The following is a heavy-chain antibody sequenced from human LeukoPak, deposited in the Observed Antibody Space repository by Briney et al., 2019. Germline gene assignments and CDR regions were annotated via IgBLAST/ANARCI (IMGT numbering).Heavy chain of an antibody. Sequence: GGSLRLSCAASEFTFSNYAMSWVRQAPGKGLEWVSAISGSGGSTYYADSVKGRFTISRDNSKNTLYLQMNSLRAEDTAVYYCAKKYSSSHGDYYMDVWGKGTTVTVSS. CDR2: ISGSGGST. CDR3: AKKYSSSHGDYYMDV. V-gene: IGHV3-23*01. CDR1: EFTFSNYA. J-gene: IGHJ6*03. D-gene: IGHD6-6*01.